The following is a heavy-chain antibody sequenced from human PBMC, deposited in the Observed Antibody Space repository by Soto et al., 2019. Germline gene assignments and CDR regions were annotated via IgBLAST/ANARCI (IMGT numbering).Heavy chain of an antibody. CDR1: GGSIRDDTYY. CDR2: IYYSGTS. Sequence: QLQLQESGPGLVKPSETLSLTCTVSGGSIRDDTYYWGWIRQPPGKGLEWIGSIYYSGTSSYNPSLQSRVTMSVDTAKKPLSLRLTSVTAADPAVYYCARLHCASPNCVPLDPWGQGTLVIVSS. CDR3: ARLHCASPNCVPLDP. V-gene: IGHV4-39*01. J-gene: IGHJ5*02. D-gene: IGHD2-2*01.